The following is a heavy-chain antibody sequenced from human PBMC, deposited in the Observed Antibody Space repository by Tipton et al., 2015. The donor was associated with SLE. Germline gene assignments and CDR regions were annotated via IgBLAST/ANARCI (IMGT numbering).Heavy chain of an antibody. V-gene: IGHV4-59*11. J-gene: IGHJ4*02. D-gene: IGHD6-19*01. CDR2: IYYTGST. CDR1: GGSISSHF. CDR3: ASSASGWFDY. Sequence: TLSLTCTVSGGSISSHFWSWIRQPPGKGLEWIGYIYYTGSTNYNPSLKSRVTMSVDTSKNHFSLKLSSVTAADTAVYYCASSASGWFDYWGQGTLVTVSS.